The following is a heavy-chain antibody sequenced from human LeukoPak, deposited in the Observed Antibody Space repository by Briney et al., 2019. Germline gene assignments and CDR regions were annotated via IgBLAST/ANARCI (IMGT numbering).Heavy chain of an antibody. V-gene: IGHV1-18*01. Sequence: ASVKVSCKASGYTFTSYGVSWVRQAPGQGLEWMGWISAYSGNTDFAQKLQGRVTMTTDTSTSTAYMEVRSLRSDDTAVYYCARGNEYSSSYFMDVWGKGTTVTVSS. CDR2: ISAYSGNT. CDR3: ARGNEYSSSYFMDV. CDR1: GYTFTSYG. J-gene: IGHJ6*03. D-gene: IGHD6-6*01.